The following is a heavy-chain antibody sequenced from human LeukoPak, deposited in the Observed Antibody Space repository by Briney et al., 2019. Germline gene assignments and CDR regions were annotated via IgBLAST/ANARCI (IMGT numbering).Heavy chain of an antibody. V-gene: IGHV3-74*01. Sequence: GGSLRLSCAASGFTFSSYWMHWVRQAPGKGLVWVSRINSDGSSTSYADSVKGRFTISRDNVKNTLYLQMNSLRAEDTAVYYCSTGSGHAFDIWGQGTMVTVSS. D-gene: IGHD3-10*01. CDR2: INSDGSST. CDR3: STGSGHAFDI. J-gene: IGHJ3*02. CDR1: GFTFSSYW.